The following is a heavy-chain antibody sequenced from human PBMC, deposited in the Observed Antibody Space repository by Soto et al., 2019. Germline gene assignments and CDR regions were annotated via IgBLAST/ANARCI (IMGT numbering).Heavy chain of an antibody. D-gene: IGHD3-3*01. Sequence: GGCLRQCCADSGIIFSGDRMNWVRQAPGKGLEWVSSISSSSSYIYYADSVKGRFTISRDNAKNSLYLQMNSLRAEDTAVYYCAREVVLRFLEWTPYYYMDVWGKGTPVTVSS. V-gene: IGHV3-21*01. CDR3: AREVVLRFLEWTPYYYMDV. J-gene: IGHJ6*03. CDR1: GIIFSGDR. CDR2: ISSSSSYI.